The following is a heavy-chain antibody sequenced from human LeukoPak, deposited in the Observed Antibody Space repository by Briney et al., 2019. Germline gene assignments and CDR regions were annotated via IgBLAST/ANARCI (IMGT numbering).Heavy chain of an antibody. D-gene: IGHD3-3*01. CDR1: GFTFSSYG. Sequence: TGGSLRLSCAASGFTFSSYGMHWVRQAPGKGLEWVAVISYDGSNKYYADSVKGRFTISRDNSKNTLYLQMNSLRAEDTAVYYCASTIGNDAFDIWGQGTMVTVSS. CDR3: ASTIGNDAFDI. CDR2: ISYDGSNK. J-gene: IGHJ3*02. V-gene: IGHV3-30*03.